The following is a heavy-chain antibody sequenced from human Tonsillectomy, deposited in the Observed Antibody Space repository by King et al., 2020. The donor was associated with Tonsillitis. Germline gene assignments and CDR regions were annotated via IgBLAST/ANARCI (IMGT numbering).Heavy chain of an antibody. V-gene: IGHV1-69*09. J-gene: IGHJ4*02. CDR3: SREKGSNSDSNYFDY. D-gene: IGHD2/OR15-2a*01. CDR2: IIPILDIA. CDR1: GGTFSSYV. Sequence: QLQLVQSGAEVKKPGSSVKVSCKASGGTFSSYVINWVRQAPGQGLEWMGRIIPILDIANYAQRFQGRVTFTADKSTSTAYMELSSLRSEDTALYYCSREKGSNSDSNYFDYWGQGTLVTVSS.